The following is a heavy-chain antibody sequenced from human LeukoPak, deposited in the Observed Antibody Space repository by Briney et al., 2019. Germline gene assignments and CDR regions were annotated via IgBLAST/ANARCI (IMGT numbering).Heavy chain of an antibody. D-gene: IGHD3-10*01. J-gene: IGHJ5*02. Sequence: SETLSLTCSVSGGSISSGSYYWNWIRQPAGKGLEWIGRIYKTGSTNYNPSLKSRVTISVDTSKNQFSLKLSSVTAADTAVYYCAREGLNMVRGIVPKEAWGWFDPWGQGTLVTVSS. V-gene: IGHV4-61*02. CDR1: GGSISSGSYY. CDR2: IYKTGST. CDR3: AREGLNMVRGIVPKEAWGWFDP.